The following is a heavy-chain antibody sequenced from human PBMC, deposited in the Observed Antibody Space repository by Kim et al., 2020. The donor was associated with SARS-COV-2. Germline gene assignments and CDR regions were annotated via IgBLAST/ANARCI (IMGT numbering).Heavy chain of an antibody. Sequence: SETLSLTCTVSGGSISSGGYYWSWIRQHPGKGLEWIGCIYYSGSTYYNPSLKSRVTISVDTSKNQFSLKLSSVTAADTAVYYCASCCGIAAAGYYYGMDVWGQGTTVTVSS. D-gene: IGHD6-13*01. CDR3: ASCCGIAAAGYYYGMDV. J-gene: IGHJ6*02. CDR1: GGSISSGGYY. CDR2: IYYSGST. V-gene: IGHV4-31*03.